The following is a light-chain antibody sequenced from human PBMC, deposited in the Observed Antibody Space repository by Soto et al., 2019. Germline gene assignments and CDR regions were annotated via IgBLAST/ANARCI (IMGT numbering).Light chain of an antibody. Sequence: QSALTQPDSVSGSPGQSITISCTRTSSDVGLVSWYQQHPGKAPRFMIYDVNNRPSGVSNRFSASKSGNTAFLTISGLQAEDEADYYWSSFTASDTLVFGGGTKVTVL. CDR3: SSFTASDTLV. CDR2: DVN. J-gene: IGLJ2*01. CDR1: SSDVGL. V-gene: IGLV2-14*01.